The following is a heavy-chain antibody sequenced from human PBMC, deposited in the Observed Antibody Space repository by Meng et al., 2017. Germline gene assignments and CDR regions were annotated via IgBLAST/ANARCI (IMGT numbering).Heavy chain of an antibody. CDR3: ARVTSSYYFDY. CDR1: GGSISSGGYY. Sequence: QEPLKESGPGLVKPSHTLSLTCNVSGGSISSGGYYWSWIRQHPGKGLEWIGYIYYSGSTYYNPSLKSLVTISVDTSKNQFSLKLSSVTAADTAVYYCARVTSSYYFDYWGQGTLVTVSS. J-gene: IGHJ4*02. V-gene: IGHV4-31*01. D-gene: IGHD2/OR15-2a*01. CDR2: IYYSGST.